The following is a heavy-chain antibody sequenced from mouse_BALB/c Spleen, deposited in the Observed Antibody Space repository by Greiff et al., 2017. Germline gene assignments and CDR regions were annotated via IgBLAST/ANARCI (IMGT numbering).Heavy chain of an antibody. CDR1: GYTFTSYW. CDR2: IYPSDSYT. D-gene: IGHD1-1*01. CDR3: TRGGLLRSSGDYYYFDY. Sequence: VQLQQPGAELVRPGASVKLSCKASGYTFTSYWINWVKQRPGQGLEWIGNIYPSDSYTNYNQKFKDKATLTVDKSSSTAYMQLSSPTSEDSAVYYCTRGGLLRSSGDYYYFDYWGQGTTLTVSS. V-gene: IGHV1-69*02. J-gene: IGHJ2*01.